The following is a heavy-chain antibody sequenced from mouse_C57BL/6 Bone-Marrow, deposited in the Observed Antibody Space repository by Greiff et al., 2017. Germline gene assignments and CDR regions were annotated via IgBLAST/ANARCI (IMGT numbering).Heavy chain of an antibody. CDR2: IDPSDSYT. D-gene: IGHD1-1*01. Sequence: QVQLKESGAELVMPGASVKLSCKASGYTFTSYWMHWVKQRPGQGLEWIGEIDPSDSYTNYNQKFKGKSTLTVDKSSSTAYMQLSSLTSEDSAVYYCASSFYYYGSSPWFAYWGQGTLVTVSA. J-gene: IGHJ3*01. CDR1: GYTFTSYW. CDR3: ASSFYYYGSSPWFAY. V-gene: IGHV1-69*01.